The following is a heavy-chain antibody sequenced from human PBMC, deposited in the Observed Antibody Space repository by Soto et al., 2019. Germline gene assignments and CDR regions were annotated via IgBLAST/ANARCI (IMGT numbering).Heavy chain of an antibody. CDR2: IWYDGSNN. Sequence: QVQLVESGGGVVQPGRSLRLSCAASGFTFSSYGMHWVRQAPGKGLGRVAVIWYDGSNNYYADSVKGRLNISRDNSKNTLYLQLNSVRDEDTAVYYCARPVGVVTPPFDYMGRGILVTVSS. J-gene: IGHJ4*02. V-gene: IGHV3-33*01. CDR1: GFTFSSYG. D-gene: IGHD2-21*02. CDR3: ARPVGVVTPPFDY.